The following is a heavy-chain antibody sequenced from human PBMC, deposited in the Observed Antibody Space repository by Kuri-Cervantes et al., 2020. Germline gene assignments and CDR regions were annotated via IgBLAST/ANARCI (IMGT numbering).Heavy chain of an antibody. Sequence: GESLKISCAASGFTFLKYSMSWVRQAPGKGLEWVANIKQDGSEKYYVDSVKGRFTISRDNAKNSLYLQMNSLRAEDTAVDYCAKSGYYYDSSGYYGPLGGFDYWGQGTLVTVSS. CDR2: IKQDGSEK. V-gene: IGHV3-7*01. CDR3: AKSGYYYDSSGYYGPLGGFDY. D-gene: IGHD3-22*01. J-gene: IGHJ4*02. CDR1: GFTFLKYS.